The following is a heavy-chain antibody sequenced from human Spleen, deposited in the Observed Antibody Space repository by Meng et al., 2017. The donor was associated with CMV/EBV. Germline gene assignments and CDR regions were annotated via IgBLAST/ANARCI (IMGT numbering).Heavy chain of an antibody. CDR1: GYSFTTYD. CDR3: AREFHLPRSRNAFDL. J-gene: IGHJ3*01. CDR2: MNPNSGNT. Sequence: ASVKVSCKASGYSFTTYDFNWVRQATGQGPEWLGWMNPNSGNTGYAEQFRGRVSMTRDTSINTAYLELNSLRYEDTAVYYCAREFHLPRSRNAFDLWGQGTLVTVSS. D-gene: IGHD6-6*01. V-gene: IGHV1-8*01.